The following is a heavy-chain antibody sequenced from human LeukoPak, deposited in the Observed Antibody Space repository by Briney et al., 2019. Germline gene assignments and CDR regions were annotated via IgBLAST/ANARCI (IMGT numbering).Heavy chain of an antibody. CDR2: IRYDGSNK. CDR1: GFTFSSYG. J-gene: IGHJ3*02. Sequence: PGGSLRLSCAASGFTFSSYGMHWVRQAPGKGLEWVAFIRYDGSNKYYADSVKGRFTISRDNSKNTLYLQMNSLRSEDTAVYYCARDFPGYIAVPGYNAFDIWGQGTKVTVSS. V-gene: IGHV3-30*02. D-gene: IGHD6-19*01. CDR3: ARDFPGYIAVPGYNAFDI.